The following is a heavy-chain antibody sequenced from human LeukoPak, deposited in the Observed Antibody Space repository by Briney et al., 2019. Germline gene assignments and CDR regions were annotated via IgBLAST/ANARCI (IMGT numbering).Heavy chain of an antibody. V-gene: IGHV4-34*01. CDR1: GGSFSGYY. D-gene: IGHD2-2*01. CDR2: INHSGST. CDR3: ARVVPAAMGMDV. J-gene: IGHJ6*02. Sequence: PSETLSLTCAVYGGSFSGYYWSWIRQPPGKGLEWIGEINHSGSTNYNPSLKSRVTISVDTSKNQFSLKLSSVTAADTAVYYCARVVPAAMGMDVWGQGTTVTVSS.